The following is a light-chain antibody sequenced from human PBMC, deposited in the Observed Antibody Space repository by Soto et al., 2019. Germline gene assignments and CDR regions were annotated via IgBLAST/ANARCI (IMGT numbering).Light chain of an antibody. CDR2: GAS. J-gene: IGKJ1*01. Sequence: DTVMTQSPVTLSVSPGERVTLSCRASQCIISNLTCYQQKRGQARRVLIYGASTRGTGVPDRFSGSGSGTEFTLTITSLQSEDSAIYYCQQYYDCPRTFGQGTNVEIK. V-gene: IGKV3-15*01. CDR1: QCIISN. CDR3: QQYYDCPRT.